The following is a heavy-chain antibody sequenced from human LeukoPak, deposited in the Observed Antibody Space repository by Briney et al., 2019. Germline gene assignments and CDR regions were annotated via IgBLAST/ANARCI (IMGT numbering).Heavy chain of an antibody. V-gene: IGHV3-74*01. CDR1: GFTFSRYW. CDR2: INSDGSRT. CDR3: ARSINPDY. Sequence: PGGSLRLSCAASGFTFSRYWMHWVRQAPGKGLVWVSRINSDGSRTTYADSVKGRFTISRDNAKNTLYTQVSSLRAEDTAVYYCARSINPDYWGQGTLVTVSS. D-gene: IGHD5-24*01. J-gene: IGHJ4*02.